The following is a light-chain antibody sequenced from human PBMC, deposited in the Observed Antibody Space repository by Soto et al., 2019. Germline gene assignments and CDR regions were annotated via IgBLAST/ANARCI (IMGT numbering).Light chain of an antibody. J-gene: IGKJ2*01. V-gene: IGKV3-20*01. CDR1: QSVHNNY. Sequence: EIVLTQSPGTLPLSPGDRTTLSCRASQSVHNNYLAWYQHKPGQPPRLLIYAASSRATGLPDRFSGSWSGIDFTITISSVEPEDFAVYYLQQYGSSVMYSFGQGTKLEIK. CDR2: AAS. CDR3: QQYGSSVMYS.